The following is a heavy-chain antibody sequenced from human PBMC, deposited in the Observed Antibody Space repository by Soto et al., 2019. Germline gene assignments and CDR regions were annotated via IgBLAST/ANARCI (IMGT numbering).Heavy chain of an antibody. Sequence: GGSLRLSXAASGFTFSSYWMSWVRQAPGKGLEWVANIKQDGSEKYYVDSVKGRFTISRDNSKTTLYLQLSSLRAEDTAVYYCARVRGFYETFDYWGQGTLVTVSS. D-gene: IGHD3-22*01. V-gene: IGHV3-7*03. CDR3: ARVRGFYETFDY. CDR2: IKQDGSEK. J-gene: IGHJ4*02. CDR1: GFTFSSYW.